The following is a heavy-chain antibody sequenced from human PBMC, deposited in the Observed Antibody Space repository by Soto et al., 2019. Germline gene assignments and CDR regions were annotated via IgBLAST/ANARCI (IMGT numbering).Heavy chain of an antibody. J-gene: IGHJ6*02. CDR1: GFTFGDYA. CDR2: IRSKAYGGTT. Sequence: QPGGSLRLSCTASGFTFGDYAMSWFRQAPGKGLEWVGFIRSKAYGGTTEYAASVKGRFTISRDDSKSIAYLQMNSLKTEDTAVYYCTRCQGSGTYYYYGMDVWGQGTTVTVSS. D-gene: IGHD3-10*01. V-gene: IGHV3-49*03. CDR3: TRCQGSGTYYYYGMDV.